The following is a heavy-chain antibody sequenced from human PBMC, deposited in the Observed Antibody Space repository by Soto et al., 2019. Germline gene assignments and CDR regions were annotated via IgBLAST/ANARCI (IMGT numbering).Heavy chain of an antibody. J-gene: IGHJ4*02. Sequence: QVQLVESGGGVVQPGRSLRLSCAASGFTFSSYGMHWVRQAPGKGLEWVAVIWYDGSNKYYADSVKGRFTISRDNSQNTLYLQMNSLRAEDTAVYYCARGRPYYDIFPYYFDYWGQGTLVTVSS. CDR1: GFTFSSYG. V-gene: IGHV3-33*01. CDR3: ARGRPYYDIFPYYFDY. D-gene: IGHD3-9*01. CDR2: IWYDGSNK.